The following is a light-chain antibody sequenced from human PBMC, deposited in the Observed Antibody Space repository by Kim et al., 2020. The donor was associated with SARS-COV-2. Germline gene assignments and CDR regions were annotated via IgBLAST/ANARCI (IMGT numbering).Light chain of an antibody. Sequence: SSELTQDPAVSVASGQTVRITCQGDSLRSYYATWYQQKPGQAPILVIYGKNNRPSGIPDRFSGSSSGNTASLTITGTQAGDEADYYCNSRDSNDSVVFGGGTQLTVL. CDR3: NSRDSNDSVV. J-gene: IGLJ2*01. CDR1: SLRSYY. V-gene: IGLV3-19*01. CDR2: GKN.